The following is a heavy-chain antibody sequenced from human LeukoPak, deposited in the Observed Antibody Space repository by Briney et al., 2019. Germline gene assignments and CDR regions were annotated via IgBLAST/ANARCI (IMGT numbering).Heavy chain of an antibody. Sequence: ASVKVSCKASGGTFSSYAINWVRQATGQGLEWMGWMDPNSGNTGYAQRFQGRVILTRSTSLSEAYMELTSLKFEDTAVYYCARVQGSDTSGSFDHWGQGTLVTVSS. J-gene: IGHJ4*02. CDR1: GGTFSSYA. CDR2: MDPNSGNT. CDR3: ARVQGSDTSGSFDH. D-gene: IGHD1-26*01. V-gene: IGHV1-8*02.